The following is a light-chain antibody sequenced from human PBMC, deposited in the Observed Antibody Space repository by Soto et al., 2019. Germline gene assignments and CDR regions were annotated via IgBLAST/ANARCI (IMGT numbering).Light chain of an antibody. Sequence: QSALTQPPSASGTPGQRVTISCFGGSSNMGTNTVGWYQQLPGAAPKVLIYVNDKRPSGVPDRFSGSNSGTSASLTISGLQSEDEAAYYWVACDANLEARVFGTGTKVTV. CDR1: SSNMGTNT. CDR2: VND. V-gene: IGLV1-44*01. J-gene: IGLJ1*01. CDR3: VACDANLEARV.